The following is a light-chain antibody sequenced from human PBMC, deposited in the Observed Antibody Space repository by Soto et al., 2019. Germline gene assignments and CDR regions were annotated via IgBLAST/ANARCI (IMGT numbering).Light chain of an antibody. CDR1: SSDVGAYNY. CDR2: DVT. Sequence: QSALTQPASVSGSPGQSITISCTGTSSDVGAYNYVSWYQHHPGKATKLMIYDVTNRPPGVSDRFSGSKSGNTASLTISGLQAEDEADYYCSSYTSSSVLFGGGTKLTVL. V-gene: IGLV2-14*03. CDR3: SSYTSSSVL. J-gene: IGLJ2*01.